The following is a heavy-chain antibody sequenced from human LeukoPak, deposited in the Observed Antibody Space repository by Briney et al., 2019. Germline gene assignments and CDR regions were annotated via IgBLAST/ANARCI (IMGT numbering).Heavy chain of an antibody. J-gene: IGHJ4*02. Sequence: PGGSLRLSFAASGFTFITYWMSWVRQAPGKGLEWVANIKGDGSKEHYVDSVRGRFTISRDNAKNSLYLQMNSLRVEDTAMYYCTRNEKWGQGTLVTVSS. V-gene: IGHV3-7*05. CDR2: IKGDGSKE. CDR1: GFTFITYW. CDR3: TRNEK.